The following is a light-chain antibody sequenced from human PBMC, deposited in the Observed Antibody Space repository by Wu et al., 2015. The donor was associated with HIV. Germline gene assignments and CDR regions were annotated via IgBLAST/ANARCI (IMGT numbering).Light chain of an antibody. CDR3: QQANSFPYT. V-gene: IGKV1-12*01. J-gene: IGKJ2*01. Sequence: DIQMTQSPSSVSASVGDRVTITCRASQGINTWLAWYQQRPGKAPKLLIYTASSLQSGVPSRFSGSGSGTDFTLTINSLQPEDFATYYCQQANSFPYTFGQGTKLEIK. CDR1: QGINTW. CDR2: TAS.